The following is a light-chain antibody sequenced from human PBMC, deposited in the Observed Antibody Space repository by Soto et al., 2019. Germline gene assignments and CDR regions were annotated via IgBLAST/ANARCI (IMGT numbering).Light chain of an antibody. J-gene: IGLJ3*02. CDR3: AAWDDSLSGWV. Sequence: QSVLTQPPSVSGAPGQRVTISCTGSSSNIGAGYDVHWYQQLPGTAPKLLIYGNSNRPSGVPDRFSGSKSATSASLAIGGLRSEDEADYYCAAWDDSLSGWVFGGGTKVTVL. CDR1: SSNIGAGYD. CDR2: GNS. V-gene: IGLV1-40*01.